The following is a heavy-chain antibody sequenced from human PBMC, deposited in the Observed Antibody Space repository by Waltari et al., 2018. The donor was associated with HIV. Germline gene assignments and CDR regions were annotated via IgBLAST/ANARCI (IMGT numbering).Heavy chain of an antibody. V-gene: IGHV1-2*06. CDR3: ARVTTVTGDSYFYYGMDV. CDR1: GYTSPGYY. CDR2: INPNSGGT. D-gene: IGHD4-17*01. J-gene: IGHJ6*02. Sequence: QVQLVQSGAEVRKPGASVKVSCKAPGYTSPGYYLHWVRQAPGQGLEWMGRINPNSGGTNYAQKFQARVTMTRDTSIGAAYMELSSLRPNDTAVYYCARVTTVTGDSYFYYGMDVWGQGTTVTVSS.